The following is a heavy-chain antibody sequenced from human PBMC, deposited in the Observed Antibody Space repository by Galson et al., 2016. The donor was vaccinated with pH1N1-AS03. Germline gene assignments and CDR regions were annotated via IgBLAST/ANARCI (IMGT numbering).Heavy chain of an antibody. Sequence: VSGDSLTSYYWSWIRQPPGTGLEWIAYVSYPGATSYNPSRPRRVTISLDTSKSQFALPLRSGTAAAPAVYAGAREWAAWEFRGQGTVVTVSS. J-gene: IGHJ3*01. CDR1: GDSLTSYY. V-gene: IGHV4-59*01. CDR3: AREWAAWEF. CDR2: VSYPGAT. D-gene: IGHD1-26*01.